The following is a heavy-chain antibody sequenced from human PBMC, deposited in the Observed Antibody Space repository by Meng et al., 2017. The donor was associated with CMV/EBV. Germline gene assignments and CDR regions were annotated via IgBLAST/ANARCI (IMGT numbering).Heavy chain of an antibody. CDR1: GFTFSSYN. D-gene: IGHD2-2*01. J-gene: IGHJ6*02. V-gene: IGHV3-21*01. Sequence: GESLKISCAASGFTFSSYNMNWVRQAPGKGLEWVSSISSSSSYIYYTDSVKGRFTISRDNAKNSLYLQMNSLRVEDTAVYYCASEPRVGYQSWGPSYNVGMDVWGQGTTVTVSS. CDR3: ASEPRVGYQSWGPSYNVGMDV. CDR2: ISSSSSYI.